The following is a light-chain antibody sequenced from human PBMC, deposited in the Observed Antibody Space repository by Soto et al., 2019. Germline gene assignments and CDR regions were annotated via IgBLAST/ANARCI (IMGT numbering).Light chain of an antibody. Sequence: QSVLTQPASVSGSPGQSITISCTGTSSDVGGYNYVSWYQQHPGKAPKLMIYEVSNQPSGVSNRFSGSKSGNTASLTISGLQAEDEADYYCSSYTSRSTLDYVFGSGTKLTVL. J-gene: IGLJ1*01. CDR2: EVS. CDR3: SSYTSRSTLDYV. V-gene: IGLV2-14*01. CDR1: SSDVGGYNY.